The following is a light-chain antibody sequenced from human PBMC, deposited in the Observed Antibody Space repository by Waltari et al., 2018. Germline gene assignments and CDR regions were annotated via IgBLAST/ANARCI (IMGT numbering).Light chain of an antibody. CDR3: CSYAGSYIFGV. CDR1: SSDVGGYNY. CDR2: YVN. Sequence: QSALTQPRSVSGSPGQSVTISCTGTSSDVGGYNYASWSQQHPGKAPNLMIQYVNKPPSGVPDRFSGSKSGNTASLTISGLQAEDEADYYCCSYAGSYIFGVFGGGTKLTVL. J-gene: IGLJ2*01. V-gene: IGLV2-11*01.